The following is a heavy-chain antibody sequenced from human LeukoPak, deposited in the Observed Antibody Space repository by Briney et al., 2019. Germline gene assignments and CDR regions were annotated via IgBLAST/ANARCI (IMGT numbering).Heavy chain of an antibody. CDR2: ISAYNGNT. D-gene: IGHD3-10*01. V-gene: IGHV1-18*01. Sequence: ASVKVSCKASGYTFTSYGISWARQAPGQGLEWMGWISAYNGNTNYAQKLQGRVTMTTDTSTSTAYMELRSLRSDDTAVYYCARESSGSWISYYYYYMDVWGKGTTVTVSS. CDR3: ARESSGSWISYYYYYMDV. CDR1: GYTFTSYG. J-gene: IGHJ6*03.